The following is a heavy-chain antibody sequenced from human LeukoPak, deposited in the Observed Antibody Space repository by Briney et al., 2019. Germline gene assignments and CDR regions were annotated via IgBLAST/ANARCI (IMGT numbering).Heavy chain of an antibody. CDR3: ARDHPYSSGWYGRVEALDL. V-gene: IGHV1-69*04. J-gene: IGHJ3*01. CDR2: IIPILGIA. CDR1: GGTFSSYA. D-gene: IGHD6-19*01. Sequence: SVKVSCKASGGTFSSYAISWVRQAPGQGLEWMGRIIPILGIANYAQKFQGRVTITADKSTSTAYMELSSLRSEDTAVYYCARDHPYSSGWYGRVEALDLWGQGTTVTVSS.